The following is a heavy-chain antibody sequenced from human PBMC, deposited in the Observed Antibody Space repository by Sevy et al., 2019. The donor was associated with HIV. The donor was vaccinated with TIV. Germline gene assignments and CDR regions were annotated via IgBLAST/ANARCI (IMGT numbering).Heavy chain of an antibody. D-gene: IGHD6-13*01. Sequence: GGSLRLSCAAAGFTFSGYAMSWVRQGPGKGLERISGMTGNGGSTYYADSVKGRFTISRDNSKNTMYLQMNSLRAEDEAVYYCAKWSHRYSSSWYGFDYWGQGALVTVSS. V-gene: IGHV3-23*01. CDR1: GFTFSGYA. CDR3: AKWSHRYSSSWYGFDY. J-gene: IGHJ4*02. CDR2: MTGNGGST.